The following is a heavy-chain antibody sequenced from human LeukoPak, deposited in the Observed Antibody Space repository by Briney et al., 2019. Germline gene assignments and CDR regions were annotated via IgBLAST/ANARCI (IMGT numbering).Heavy chain of an antibody. D-gene: IGHD5-18*01. Sequence: GGSLRLSCAASGFAVSSNHMNWVRQAPGKGLEWVSVIFNGGSTYYADSVKGRFTISRDNSRNTLYLQMNSLRAEDTAVYYCAKDRGFPVPYSYGFDYWGQGTLVTVSS. CDR3: AKDRGFPVPYSYGFDY. J-gene: IGHJ4*02. CDR2: IFNGGST. CDR1: GFAVSSNH. V-gene: IGHV3-53*05.